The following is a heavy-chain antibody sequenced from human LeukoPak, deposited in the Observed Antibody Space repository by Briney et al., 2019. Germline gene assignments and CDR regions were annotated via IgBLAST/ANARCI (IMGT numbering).Heavy chain of an antibody. CDR2: IVVGSGDT. D-gene: IGHD1-1*01. CDR3: AADQPRYPDAFDI. CDR1: GFTSTTST. V-gene: IGHV1-58*02. Sequence: SVKVSCKASGFTSTTSTMQWVRQARGQRLEWIGWIVVGSGDTNYAEKFQERVTITRDMTTSTVYMELSSLRSDDTAVYYCAADQPRYPDAFDIWGQGTMVTVSS. J-gene: IGHJ3*02.